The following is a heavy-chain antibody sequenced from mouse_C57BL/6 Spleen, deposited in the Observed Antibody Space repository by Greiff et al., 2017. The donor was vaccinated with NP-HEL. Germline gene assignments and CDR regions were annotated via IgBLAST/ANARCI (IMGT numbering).Heavy chain of an antibody. D-gene: IGHD1-1*01. CDR1: GYTFTSYW. V-gene: IGHV1-69*01. Sequence: QVQLQQPGAELVMPGASVKLSCKASGYTFTSYWMHWVKQRPGQGLEWIGEIDPSDSYTNYNQKFKGKSTLTVDKSSSTAYMQLSSLTSEDSAVYYCARGLTTVEGAMDYWGQGTSVTVSS. CDR2: IDPSDSYT. J-gene: IGHJ4*01. CDR3: ARGLTTVEGAMDY.